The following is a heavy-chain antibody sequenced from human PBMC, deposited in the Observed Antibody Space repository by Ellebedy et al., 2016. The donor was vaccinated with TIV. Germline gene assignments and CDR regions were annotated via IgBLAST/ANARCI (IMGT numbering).Heavy chain of an antibody. J-gene: IGHJ4*02. CDR2: IDPGDSFT. CDR1: GYSFSYYW. CDR3: TRHRGERWRQFASDF. Sequence: ASVQVSCKTSGYSFSYYWINWVRHVPGKGLEWMGQIDPGDSFTNYNPSFHGHVTISADKSLSVVYLQWNSLKATETATYYCTRHRGERWRQFASDFWGQGTLVTVSS. D-gene: IGHD5-24*01. V-gene: IGHV5-10-1*01.